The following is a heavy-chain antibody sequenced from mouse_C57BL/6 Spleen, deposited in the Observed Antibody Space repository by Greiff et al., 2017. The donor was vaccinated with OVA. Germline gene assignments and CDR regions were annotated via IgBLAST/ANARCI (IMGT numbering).Heavy chain of an antibody. J-gene: IGHJ2*01. Sequence: EVQRVESGGGLVKPGGSLKLSCAASGFTFSSYAMSWVRQTPEKRLEWVATISDGGSYTYYPDNVKGRFTISRDNAKNNLYLQMSHLKSEDTAMYYCARVGGTVVEGGYFDYWGQGTTLTVSS. CDR3: ARVGGTVVEGGYFDY. CDR1: GFTFSSYA. D-gene: IGHD1-1*01. V-gene: IGHV5-4*01. CDR2: ISDGGSYT.